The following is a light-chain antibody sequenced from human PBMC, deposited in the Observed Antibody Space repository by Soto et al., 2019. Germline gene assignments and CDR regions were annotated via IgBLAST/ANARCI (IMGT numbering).Light chain of an antibody. CDR2: HAS. J-gene: IGKJ2*01. CDR1: QSVSNNY. Sequence: EIVLTQSPGTLSLSPGERATLSCRASQSVSNNYLAWYQQKSGQAPRLLIYHASSRATGIPDRFSGSGSGTDVTLTISRLEPEDFAVYYCQHSDSSSYTCGQGPKLEIK. CDR3: QHSDSSSYT. V-gene: IGKV3-20*01.